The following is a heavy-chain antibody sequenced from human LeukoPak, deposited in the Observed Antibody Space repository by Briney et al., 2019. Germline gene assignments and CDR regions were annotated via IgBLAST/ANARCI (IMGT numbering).Heavy chain of an antibody. D-gene: IGHD3-16*01. CDR1: GASISSSTYH. CDR3: ARHGIDVLLKDYYFDY. V-gene: IGHV4-39*01. J-gene: IGHJ4*02. CDR2: TFFSGST. Sequence: SETLSLTCTVSGASISSSTYHWGWIRQPPGKGLEWIGSTFFSGSTYYNPSLKSRVTISVDTSKNQFSLRLSSVTAADTAVYYCARHGIDVLLKDYYFDYWGQGTLVTVSS.